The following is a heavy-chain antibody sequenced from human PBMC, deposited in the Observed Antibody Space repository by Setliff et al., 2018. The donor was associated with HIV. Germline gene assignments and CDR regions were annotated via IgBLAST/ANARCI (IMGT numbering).Heavy chain of an antibody. CDR2: IYISGST. V-gene: IGHV4-61*09. CDR1: GGSIISGSYY. Sequence: SETLSLTCSVSGGSIISGSYYWSWIRQPAGKGLEWIGHIYISGSTNYNPSLKSRVTISVDTSKNQFSLKLSSVTAADTAVYYCARTSEYDFGLTKYLDYWGQGTLVTVSS. D-gene: IGHD3-3*01. J-gene: IGHJ4*02. CDR3: ARTSEYDFGLTKYLDY.